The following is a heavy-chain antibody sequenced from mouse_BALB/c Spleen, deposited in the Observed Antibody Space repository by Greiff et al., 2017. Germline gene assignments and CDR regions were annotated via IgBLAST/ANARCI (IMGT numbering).Heavy chain of an antibody. J-gene: IGHJ2*01. CDR2: INPSTGYT. Sequence: VQLQQSGAELAKPGASVKMSCKASGYTFTSYWMHWVKQRPGQGLEWIGYINPSTGYTEYNQKFKDKATLTADKSSSTAYMQLSSLTSEDSAVYYCARSPIYYGYGFDYWGQGTTLTVSS. CDR1: GYTFTSYW. CDR3: ARSPIYYGYGFDY. D-gene: IGHD2-2*01. V-gene: IGHV1-7*01.